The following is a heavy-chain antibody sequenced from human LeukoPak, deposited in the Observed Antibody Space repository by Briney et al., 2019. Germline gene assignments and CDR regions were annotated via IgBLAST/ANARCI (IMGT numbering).Heavy chain of an antibody. Sequence: GGSLRLSCAASGFTFDDFAMHWVRQAPGKGLEWVSLITGDGGSTYYADSVKGRFTISRDNAKNSLYLQMNSLRADDTAVYYCARAQFDSWGQGTLVTVSS. CDR2: ITGDGGST. J-gene: IGHJ4*02. CDR1: GFTFDDFA. V-gene: IGHV3-43*02. CDR3: ARAQFDS.